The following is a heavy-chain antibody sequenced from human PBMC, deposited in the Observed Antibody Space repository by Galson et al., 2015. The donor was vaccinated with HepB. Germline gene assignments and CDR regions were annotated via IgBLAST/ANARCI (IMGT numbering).Heavy chain of an antibody. CDR2: IEQDGSQT. CDR1: GFNFSSCW. Sequence: SLRLSCAASGFNFSSCWMSWVRQAPGKGLEWVANIEQDGSQTYYVDSVKGRFTISRDNAKNSLYLQMTSLRAEDTAVYYCARIPSARSGYEFDDWGQGILLTVSS. D-gene: IGHD5-12*01. J-gene: IGHJ4*02. V-gene: IGHV3-7*03. CDR3: ARIPSARSGYEFDD.